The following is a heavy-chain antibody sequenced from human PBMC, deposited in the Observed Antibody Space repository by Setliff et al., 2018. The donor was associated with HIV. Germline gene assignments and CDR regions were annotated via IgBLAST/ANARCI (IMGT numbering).Heavy chain of an antibody. V-gene: IGHV4-61*09. Sequence: SQTLSLTCAVSGASISDGTYYWSWIRQPAGKGLEWIGHIYIRGGTTNYSPSLKSRVTISLDTSKNQFSLRLSSVTAADTAIYYCARVPTSSWYVTTQRTKEYFHQWGQGTLVTVSS. CDR2: IYIRGGTT. D-gene: IGHD6-13*01. J-gene: IGHJ1*01. CDR3: ARVPTSSWYVTTQRTKEYFHQ. CDR1: GASISDGTYY.